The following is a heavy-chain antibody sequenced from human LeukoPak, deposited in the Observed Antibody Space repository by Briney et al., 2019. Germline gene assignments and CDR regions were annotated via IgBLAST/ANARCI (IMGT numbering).Heavy chain of an antibody. D-gene: IGHD2/OR15-2a*01. V-gene: IGHV4-34*01. CDR3: ARGHRFYDGKYYFDY. CDR1: GGPFSGYY. CDR2: INHSGST. Sequence: PSETLSLTCAVYGGPFSGYYWSWIRQPPGKGLEWIGEINHSGSTNYNPSLKSRVTISVDTSKNQFSLKLSSVTAADTAVYYCARGHRFYDGKYYFDYWGQGTLVTVSS. J-gene: IGHJ4*02.